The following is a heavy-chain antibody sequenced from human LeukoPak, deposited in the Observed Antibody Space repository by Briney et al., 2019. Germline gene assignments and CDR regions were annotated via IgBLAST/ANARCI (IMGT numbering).Heavy chain of an antibody. V-gene: IGHV3-7*01. J-gene: IGHJ6*02. CDR2: INQPGSVT. CDR3: AARAGRNYYGMDV. CDR1: GYTFSSHW. Sequence: GGSLRLSCAASGYTFSSHWMSWVRQAPGKGLEWVANINQPGSVTHYVDYVKGRFTISRDNAKNSLYLEMNTLRDEDTAVYYCAARAGRNYYGMDVWGQGTTVTVPS.